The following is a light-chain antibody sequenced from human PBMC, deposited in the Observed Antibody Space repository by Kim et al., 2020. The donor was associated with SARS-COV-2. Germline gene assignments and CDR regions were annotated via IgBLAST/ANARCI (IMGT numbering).Light chain of an antibody. CDR1: QNIDTY. J-gene: IGKJ4*01. V-gene: IGKV3-11*01. CDR3: QQRNSWPPAVT. CDR2: DAS. Sequence: PGERANRSCRASQNIDTYLAWYQQRPGQAPRLLVYDASNRATGVPDRFSGSGSGTDFTLTISSLEPEDFSIYYCQQRNSWPPAVTFGGGTKVDIK.